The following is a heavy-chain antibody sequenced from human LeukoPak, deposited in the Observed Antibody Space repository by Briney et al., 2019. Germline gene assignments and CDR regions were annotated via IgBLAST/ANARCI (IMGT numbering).Heavy chain of an antibody. CDR3: AGTYSLYAPFDI. CDR2: IYHSGNT. D-gene: IGHD2-8*01. V-gene: IGHV4-38-2*02. CDR1: NYSISSGYY. Sequence: PSETLSLTCTVSNYSISSGYYCAWIRQPPGKGLEWIGNIYHSGNTYYNPSLKSRVSLSVDTSENQFSLKLSSVTAADTAVYYCAGTYSLYAPFDIWGQGTMVTVSS. J-gene: IGHJ3*02.